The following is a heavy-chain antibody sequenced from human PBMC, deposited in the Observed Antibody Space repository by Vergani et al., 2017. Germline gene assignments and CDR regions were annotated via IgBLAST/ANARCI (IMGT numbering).Heavy chain of an antibody. CDR1: GFTFSSYA. Sequence: VQLVESGGGLVKPGGSLRLSCAASGFTFSSYAMHWVRQAPGKGLEWVAVISYDGSNKYYADSVKGRFTISRDNAKNSLYLQMNSLRAEDTAVYYCARAIIYNWNEGYFDYWGQGTLVTVSS. CDR3: ARAIIYNWNEGYFDY. V-gene: IGHV3-30-3*01. D-gene: IGHD1-20*01. J-gene: IGHJ4*02. CDR2: ISYDGSNK.